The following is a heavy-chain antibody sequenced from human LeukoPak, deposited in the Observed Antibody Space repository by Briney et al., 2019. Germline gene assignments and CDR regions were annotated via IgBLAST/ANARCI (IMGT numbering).Heavy chain of an antibody. CDR2: ISAYNGNT. J-gene: IGHJ6*02. CDR3: ARDQAPLVYYYGMDV. Sequence: ASVKVSCKASGYTFSSYGISWVRQAPGQGLEWMGWISAYNGNTNYAQKLQGRVTMTTDTSTSTAYMELRSLRSDDTAVYYCARDQAPLVYYYGMDVWGQGTTVTVSS. V-gene: IGHV1-18*01. CDR1: GYTFSSYG.